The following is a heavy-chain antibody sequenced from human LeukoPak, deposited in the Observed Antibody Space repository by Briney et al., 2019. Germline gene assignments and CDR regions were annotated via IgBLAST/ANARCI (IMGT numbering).Heavy chain of an antibody. CDR3: AKDQEVAVAGTAPYYYYGMDV. CDR1: GFTFSSYA. Sequence: GGSLRLSCAASGFTFSSYAMSWVRQAPGKGLEWVSAISGRGGSTYYADSVKGRFTISRDNSKNTLYLQMNSLRAEDTAVYYCAKDQEVAVAGTAPYYYYGMDVWGQGTTVTVSS. D-gene: IGHD6-19*01. J-gene: IGHJ6*02. V-gene: IGHV3-23*01. CDR2: ISGRGGST.